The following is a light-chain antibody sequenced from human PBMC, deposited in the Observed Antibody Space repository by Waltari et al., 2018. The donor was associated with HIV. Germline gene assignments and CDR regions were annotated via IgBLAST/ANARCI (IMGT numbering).Light chain of an antibody. CDR3: QQYGARAYT. CDR1: QSVSSSY. Sequence: EIVFTQSPGTLSLSPGERATLSCRASQSVSSSYLAWYQQKPGQAPRLLIYGASSRATGTPDRFSGSGSGTDFTLTISRLEPEDFAVYYCQQYGARAYTFGQGTKLEIK. V-gene: IGKV3-20*01. CDR2: GAS. J-gene: IGKJ2*01.